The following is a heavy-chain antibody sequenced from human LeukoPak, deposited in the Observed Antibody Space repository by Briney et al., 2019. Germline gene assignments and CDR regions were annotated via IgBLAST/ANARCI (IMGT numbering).Heavy chain of an antibody. J-gene: IGHJ4*02. D-gene: IGHD3-9*01. Sequence: GGSLRLSCAVSGLSFSNYDMSWVRQAPGKGLEWVAAIRGSDSSTEYAGSVKGRFTISRDNSKNMLYVQMNSLRAEDTAVYYCAKDAPYYDILTGSATFDYWGQGTLVTVSS. CDR2: IRGSDSST. V-gene: IGHV3-23*01. CDR1: GLSFSNYD. CDR3: AKDAPYYDILTGSATFDY.